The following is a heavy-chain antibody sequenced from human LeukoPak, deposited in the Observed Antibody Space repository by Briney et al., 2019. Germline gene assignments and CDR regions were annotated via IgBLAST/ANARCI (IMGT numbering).Heavy chain of an antibody. Sequence: ASVKLSCNSSVYTFTGYYKHWVRHAPGQGHEWMGWINPNSSGTNYAQKCQGRVTMTSDTSISTAYMELSTLRSDETAVYYCARECDDSSGSFDYGGQGTLVTVSS. CDR1: VYTFTGYY. D-gene: IGHD3-22*01. V-gene: IGHV1-2*02. J-gene: IGHJ4*02. CDR3: ARECDDSSGSFDY. CDR2: INPNSSGT.